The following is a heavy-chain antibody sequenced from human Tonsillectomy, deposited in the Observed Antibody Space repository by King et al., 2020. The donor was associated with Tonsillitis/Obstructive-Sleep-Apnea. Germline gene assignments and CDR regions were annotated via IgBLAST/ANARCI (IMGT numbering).Heavy chain of an antibody. Sequence: VQLVESGGGVVQPGRSLRLSCAASGFTFSSYAMHWVRQDPGKGLEWVAVISYDGSNKYYADSVKGRFTISRDNSKNTLYLQMNSLRAEDTAVYYCARDRGFSPLRARKSSYYYYYYMDVWGKGTTVTVSS. J-gene: IGHJ6*03. CDR3: ARDRGFSPLRARKSSYYYYYYMDV. V-gene: IGHV3-30*01. D-gene: IGHD3-10*01. CDR1: GFTFSSYA. CDR2: ISYDGSNK.